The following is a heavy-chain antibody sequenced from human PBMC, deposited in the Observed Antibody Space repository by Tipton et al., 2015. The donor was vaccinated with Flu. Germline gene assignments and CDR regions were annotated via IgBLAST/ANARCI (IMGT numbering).Heavy chain of an antibody. D-gene: IGHD1-26*01. CDR3: ARDKAVGATLFDY. V-gene: IGHV3-7*01. CDR1: KFTFSNYW. Sequence: GSLRLSCAASKFTFSNYWMNWVRQAPGKGPEWVANIKQDGSEIYYVDSVKGRFTISRDNAKNSLYLQMNSLRAEDTAVYYCARDKAVGATLFDYWGQGTLVTVSS. CDR2: IKQDGSEI. J-gene: IGHJ4*02.